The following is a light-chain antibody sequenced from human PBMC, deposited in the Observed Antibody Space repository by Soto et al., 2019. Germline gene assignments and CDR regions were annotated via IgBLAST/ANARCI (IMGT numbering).Light chain of an antibody. CDR2: EVS. V-gene: IGLV2-14*01. Sequence: QSVLTQPASVSGSPGQSITISCTGTSSDVGGYNYVSWYQQHPGKAPKLIIFEVSYRPSGISNRFSASKSGNTASLTISGLQAEDEADYYCSSYTSSSLYVFGTGTKGTVL. CDR3: SSYTSSSLYV. CDR1: SSDVGGYNY. J-gene: IGLJ1*01.